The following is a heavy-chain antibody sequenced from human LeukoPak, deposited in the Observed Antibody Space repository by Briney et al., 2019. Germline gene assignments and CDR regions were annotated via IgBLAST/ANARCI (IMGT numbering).Heavy chain of an antibody. Sequence: GGSLRLSCAASGFTFSTYAMHWVRQAPGKGLECVAVISYDGSNKYYADSVKGRFTISRDNSKNTLYLQMNSLRAEDTAVFYCARDRTRYFDSSGAFDIWGQGTMVTVSS. CDR1: GFTFSTYA. CDR2: ISYDGSNK. D-gene: IGHD3-9*01. J-gene: IGHJ3*02. CDR3: ARDRTRYFDSSGAFDI. V-gene: IGHV3-30-3*01.